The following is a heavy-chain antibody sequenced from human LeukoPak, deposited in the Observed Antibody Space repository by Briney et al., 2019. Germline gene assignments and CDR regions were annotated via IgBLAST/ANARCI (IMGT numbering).Heavy chain of an antibody. CDR2: INHSGST. V-gene: IGHV4-34*01. CDR1: GGSFSSYY. J-gene: IGHJ6*03. D-gene: IGHD2/OR15-2a*01. Sequence: SETLSLTCAVYGGSFSSYYLSWIRQSPGKGLEWIGEINHSGSTNYNPSLKSRVTISVDTSKNQFSLKLSSVTAADTAVYYCARLGTTAYYYYYMDVWGKGTTVTISS. CDR3: ARLGTTAYYYYYMDV.